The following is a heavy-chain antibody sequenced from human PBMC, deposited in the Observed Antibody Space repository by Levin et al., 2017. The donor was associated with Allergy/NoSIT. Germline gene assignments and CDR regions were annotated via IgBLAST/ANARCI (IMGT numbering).Heavy chain of an antibody. CDR1: GYTFTSYD. J-gene: IGHJ4*02. CDR3: ARDSYRRDGYNCFDY. V-gene: IGHV1-8*01. Sequence: GESLKISCKASGYTFTSYDINWVRQATGQGLEWMGWMNPNSGNTGYAQKFQGRVTMTRNTSISTAYMELSSLRSEDTAVYYCARDSYRRDGYNCFDYWGQGTLVTVSS. D-gene: IGHD5-24*01. CDR2: MNPNSGNT.